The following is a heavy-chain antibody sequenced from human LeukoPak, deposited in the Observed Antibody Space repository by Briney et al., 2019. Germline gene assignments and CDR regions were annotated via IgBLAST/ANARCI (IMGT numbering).Heavy chain of an antibody. D-gene: IGHD3-10*01. CDR3: AREGFTMVRGVILPYYYYGMDV. CDR2: ISSSGSTI. CDR1: GFTVSSNY. J-gene: IGHJ6*02. Sequence: GGSLRLSCAASGFTVSSNYISWVRQAPGKGLEWVSYISSSGSTIYYADSVKGRFTISRDNAKNSLYLQMNSLRAEDTAVYYCAREGFTMVRGVILPYYYYGMDVWGQGTTVTVSS. V-gene: IGHV3-11*01.